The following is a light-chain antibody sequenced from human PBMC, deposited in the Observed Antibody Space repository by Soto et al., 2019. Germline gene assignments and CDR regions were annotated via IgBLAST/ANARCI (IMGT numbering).Light chain of an antibody. Sequence: DIQMTQSPSSLSASVGDRVTITCRASESIARHLNWYQQKPGKAPNLLIYAASSLQNGVPSRFRGGGSGTDFTLPINNLQPEDFATYYCQQTYSTLSITFGQGTRREIK. CDR3: QQTYSTLSIT. J-gene: IGKJ5*01. CDR1: ESIARH. V-gene: IGKV1-39*01. CDR2: AAS.